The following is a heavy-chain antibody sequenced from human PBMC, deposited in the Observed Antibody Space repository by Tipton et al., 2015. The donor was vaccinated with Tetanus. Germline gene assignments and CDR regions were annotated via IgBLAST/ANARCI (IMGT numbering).Heavy chain of an antibody. CDR2: ISNGNT. V-gene: IGHV4-4*07. CDR1: RGPISSYY. J-gene: IGHJ4*02. CDR3: ASRGYSGRRQIEDY. Sequence: GLVKPSETLSLTCTVSRGPISSYYWSWIRQPAGKGLEWIGHISNGNTDYSPSLKSRVTLSVDTSKNQFSLKLTSVTAADTAVYYCASRGYSGRRQIEDYWGQGTLVTVSS. D-gene: IGHD5-12*01.